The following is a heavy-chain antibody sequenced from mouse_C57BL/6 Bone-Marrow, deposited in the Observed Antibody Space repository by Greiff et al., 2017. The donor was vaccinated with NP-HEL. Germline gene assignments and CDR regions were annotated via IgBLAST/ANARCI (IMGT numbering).Heavy chain of an antibody. CDR3: ARGGSSYDWFAY. V-gene: IGHV5-17*01. CDR2: ISSGSSTI. D-gene: IGHD1-1*01. Sequence: DVKLVESGGGLVKPGGSLKLSCAASGFTFSDYGMHWVRQAPENGLEWVAYISSGSSTIYYADTVKGRFTISRDNAKNTLFLQMTSLRSEDTAMYYCARGGSSYDWFAYWGQGTLVTVSA. J-gene: IGHJ3*01. CDR1: GFTFSDYG.